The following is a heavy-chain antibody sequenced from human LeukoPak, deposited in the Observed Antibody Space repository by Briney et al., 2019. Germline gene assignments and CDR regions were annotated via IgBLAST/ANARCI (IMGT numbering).Heavy chain of an antibody. Sequence: GGSLRLSCAASGFTFSSYEMNWVRQAPGKGLEWVSYISSSGSTIYYADPVKGRFTISRDNAKNSLYLQMNSLRAEDTAVYYCARFGELDRRFDPWGQGTLVTVSS. J-gene: IGHJ5*02. V-gene: IGHV3-48*03. CDR2: ISSSGSTI. D-gene: IGHD3-10*01. CDR1: GFTFSSYE. CDR3: ARFGELDRRFDP.